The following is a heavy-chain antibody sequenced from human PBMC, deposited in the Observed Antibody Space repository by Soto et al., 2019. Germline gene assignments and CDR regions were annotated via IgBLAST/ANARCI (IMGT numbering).Heavy chain of an antibody. V-gene: IGHV3-30-3*01. CDR2: ISYDGSNK. Sequence: GGSLRLSCAASGFTFSSYAMHWVRQAPGKGLEWVAVISYDGSNKYYADSVKGRFTISRDNSKNTLYLQMNSLRAEDTAVYYCARDSPPLYSSSWYGVFDYWGQGTLVTVSS. J-gene: IGHJ4*02. D-gene: IGHD6-13*01. CDR1: GFTFSSYA. CDR3: ARDSPPLYSSSWYGVFDY.